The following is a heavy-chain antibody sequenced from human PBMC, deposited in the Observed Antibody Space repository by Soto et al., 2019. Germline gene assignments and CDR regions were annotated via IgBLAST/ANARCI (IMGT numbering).Heavy chain of an antibody. CDR2: INHSGIT. D-gene: IGHD3-22*01. V-gene: IGHV4-34*01. CDR1: GGSFSDYY. CDR3: ARFPFDSNDWTNPRYFDI. Sequence: SETLSLTCAVYGGSFSDYYWSWIRQPPGKGLEWIGEINHSGITNYSPSLKSRVTMSVDTSKNQFSLKLTSVTAADTALYYCARFPFDSNDWTNPRYFDIWSQGTLVTVSS. J-gene: IGHJ4*02.